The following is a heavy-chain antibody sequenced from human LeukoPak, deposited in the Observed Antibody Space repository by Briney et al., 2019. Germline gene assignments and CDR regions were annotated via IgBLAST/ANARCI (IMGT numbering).Heavy chain of an antibody. CDR3: ARDSSGWSRDY. J-gene: IGHJ4*02. CDR2: IWFDGSNK. Sequence: GGSLRLSCAASGFTFSNYDMHWVRQAPGKGLEWVAVIWFDGSNKFYADSVKGRFTISRDNSKNTLYLQMNSLRAEDTAVYYCARDSSGWSRDYWGQGTLVTVSS. D-gene: IGHD6-19*01. V-gene: IGHV3-33*01. CDR1: GFTFSNYD.